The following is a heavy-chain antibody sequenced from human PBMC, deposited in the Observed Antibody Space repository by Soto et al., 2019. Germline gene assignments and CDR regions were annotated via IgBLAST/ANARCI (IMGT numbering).Heavy chain of an antibody. CDR1: VGTFSSYA. CDR2: IIPIFGTA. J-gene: IGHJ5*02. Sequence: QVQLVQSGAEVKKPGSSVKVSCKASVGTFSSYAISWVRQAPGQGLEWMGGIIPIFGTANYAQKFQGRVTITADESTSTAYMELSSLRSEDTAVYYCARADVEMATIIGLWFDPWGQGTLVTVSS. D-gene: IGHD5-12*01. CDR3: ARADVEMATIIGLWFDP. V-gene: IGHV1-69*12.